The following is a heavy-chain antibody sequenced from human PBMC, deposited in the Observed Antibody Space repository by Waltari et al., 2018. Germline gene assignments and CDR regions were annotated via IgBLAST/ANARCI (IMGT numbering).Heavy chain of an antibody. CDR1: GFTFSSYA. V-gene: IGHV3-23*01. J-gene: IGHJ3*02. Sequence: EVQLLESGGGLVQPGGSLRLSCAASGFTFSSYAMSWVRQAPGKGLEWVAAISGSGCSTYYADSVKGRFTISRDNSKNTLYLQMSSLRSEDTAVYYCARVYCSGGSCYSGISEGAFDIWGQGTMVTVSS. D-gene: IGHD2-15*01. CDR3: ARVYCSGGSCYSGISEGAFDI. CDR2: ISGSGCST.